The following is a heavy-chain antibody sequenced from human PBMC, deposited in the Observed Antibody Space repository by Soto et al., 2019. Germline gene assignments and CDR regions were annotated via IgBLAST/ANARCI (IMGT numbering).Heavy chain of an antibody. V-gene: IGHV3-23*01. CDR2: IGASGAST. Sequence: PGGSLRLSCGASGFTFITYAMSWVRQPPGKGLEWVSTIGASGASTYNTDSAKGRFTISRDNSKNTLFLQMNTLRAEDTALYYCAKASYGDTDAFDMWGHGTMVTVSS. D-gene: IGHD4-17*01. CDR1: GFTFITYA. CDR3: AKASYGDTDAFDM. J-gene: IGHJ3*02.